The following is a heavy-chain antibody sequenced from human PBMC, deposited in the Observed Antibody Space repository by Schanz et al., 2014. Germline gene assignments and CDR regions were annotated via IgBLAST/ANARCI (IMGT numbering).Heavy chain of an antibody. D-gene: IGHD2-2*01. CDR3: ARGTMPGTFDI. Sequence: QVHLVQSGAEVKKPGSSVKVSCKASGGTFSSDTFSWVRQAPGQGLEWMGRIVPIAGITNYAQRFQGRVTITADKSTSTAYMELSSLRYEDTALYYCARGTMPGTFDIWGRGSLVTVSS. CDR1: GGTFSSDT. J-gene: IGHJ2*01. CDR2: IVPIAGIT. V-gene: IGHV1-69*02.